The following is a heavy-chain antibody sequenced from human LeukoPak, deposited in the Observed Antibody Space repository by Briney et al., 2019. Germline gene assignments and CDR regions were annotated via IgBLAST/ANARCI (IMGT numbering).Heavy chain of an antibody. CDR1: GFTFSSYN. J-gene: IGHJ4*02. Sequence: GGSLRLSCAASGFTFSSYNMNWVRQAPGKGLEWVSYITSSSSNIYYADSVKGRFTISRGNAKNSLYLQMNSLRDEDTAVYYCARDFSTIFGVAPYDYWGQGTLVTVSS. V-gene: IGHV3-48*02. CDR2: ITSSSSNI. CDR3: ARDFSTIFGVAPYDY. D-gene: IGHD3-3*01.